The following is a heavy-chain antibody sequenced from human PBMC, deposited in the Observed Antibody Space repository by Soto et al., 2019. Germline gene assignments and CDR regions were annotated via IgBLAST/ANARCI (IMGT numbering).Heavy chain of an antibody. J-gene: IGHJ5*02. V-gene: IGHV3-7*01. CDR2: IKQDGSEK. CDR3: ARFHRGSGILGWFDP. D-gene: IGHD6-19*01. CDR1: GFTFSSYW. Sequence: EVQLVESGGGLVQPGGSLRLSCAACGFTFSSYWMSWVRQAPGKGLEWVANIKQDGSEKYYVDSVKGRFTISRDNAKNSLYLQMNSLRAEDTAVYYCARFHRGSGILGWFDPWGQGTLVTVSS.